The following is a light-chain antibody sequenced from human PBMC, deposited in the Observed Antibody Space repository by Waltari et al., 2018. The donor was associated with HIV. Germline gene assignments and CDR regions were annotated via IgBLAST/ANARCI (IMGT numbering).Light chain of an antibody. V-gene: IGLV2-14*01. CDR3: SSYTSSSTYV. CDR1: SSDDGGFNY. Sequence: QSALTQPASVSGSPGQSITISCTGTSSDDGGFNYVSWYQQHPSKAPKLMIYEVSNRPSGVSNRFSGSKSGNTASLTISGLQAEDEADYYCSSYTSSSTYVFGTGTKVTVL. J-gene: IGLJ1*01. CDR2: EVS.